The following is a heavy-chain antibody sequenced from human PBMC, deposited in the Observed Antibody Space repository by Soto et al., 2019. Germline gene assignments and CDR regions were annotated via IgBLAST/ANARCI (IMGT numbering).Heavy chain of an antibody. CDR3: ARDFAYFDS. D-gene: IGHD3-3*01. Sequence: KSSETLSLTCTVSGGSFKSGSYSWSWIRQPPGKGLEWIGYVYHTGRTSYNSSLKSRVSISMDTSKNQFSLNLDSVTAADTAVYFCARDFAYFDSWGQGTLVTVSS. CDR2: VYHTGRT. J-gene: IGHJ4*02. CDR1: GGSFKSGSYS. V-gene: IGHV4-61*01.